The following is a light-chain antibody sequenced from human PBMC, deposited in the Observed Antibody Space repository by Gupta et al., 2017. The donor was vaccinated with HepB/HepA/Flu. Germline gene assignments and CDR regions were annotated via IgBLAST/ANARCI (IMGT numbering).Light chain of an antibody. Sequence: QSVLTQPPSASGTPGQRVTISCSGSSSNIGSNYVYWYQQFPGPAPKLLIYRNNQRPSGVPDRFSGSKSGTSASLAISGLRSDDEADYYCATWDDSLSGYVFGAGTNVTVL. CDR2: RNN. CDR3: ATWDDSLSGYV. J-gene: IGLJ1*01. V-gene: IGLV1-47*01. CDR1: SSNIGSNY.